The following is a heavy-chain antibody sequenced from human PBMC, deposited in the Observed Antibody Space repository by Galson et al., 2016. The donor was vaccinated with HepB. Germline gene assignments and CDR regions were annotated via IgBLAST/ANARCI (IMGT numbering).Heavy chain of an antibody. J-gene: IGHJ4*02. CDR3: AKEWSTSWIDY. Sequence: SLRLSCAASGFTFSTYGMHWVRQAPGKGLEWEALIWYGGTNICYADSVKGRFTTSRDNSKNTLYLQMNSLRAEDTAVYYRAKEWSTSWIDYWGQGTLVTVSS. D-gene: IGHD6-6*01. CDR1: GFTFSTYG. V-gene: IGHV3-30*02. CDR2: IWYGGTNI.